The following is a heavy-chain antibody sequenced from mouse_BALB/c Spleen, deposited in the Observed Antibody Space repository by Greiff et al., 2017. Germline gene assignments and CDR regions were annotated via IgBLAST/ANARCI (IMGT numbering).Heavy chain of an antibody. D-gene: IGHD2-2*01. V-gene: IGHV1-82*01. CDR2: IYPGDGDT. J-gene: IGHJ2*01. Sequence: QVQLKESGPELVKPGASVKISCKASGYAFSSSWMNWVKQRPGQGLEWIGRIYPGDGDTNYNGKFKGKATLTADKSSSTAYMQLSSLTSVDSAVYFCARGGYRDWGQGTTLTVSS. CDR3: ARGGYRD. CDR1: GYAFSSSW.